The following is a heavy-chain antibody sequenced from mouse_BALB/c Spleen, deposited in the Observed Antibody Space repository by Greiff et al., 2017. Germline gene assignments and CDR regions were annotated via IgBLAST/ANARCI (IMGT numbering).Heavy chain of an antibody. CDR3: ARRITTVVAHFDY. J-gene: IGHJ2*01. CDR1: GYTFTSYW. Sequence: QVQLKQPGAELVKPGASVKLSCKASGYTFTSYWMHWVKQRPGQGLEWIGEIDPSDSYTNYNQKFKGKATLTVDKSSSTAYMQLSSLTSEDSAVYYCARRITTVVAHFDYWGQGTTLTVSS. V-gene: IGHV1-69*02. D-gene: IGHD1-1*01. CDR2: IDPSDSYT.